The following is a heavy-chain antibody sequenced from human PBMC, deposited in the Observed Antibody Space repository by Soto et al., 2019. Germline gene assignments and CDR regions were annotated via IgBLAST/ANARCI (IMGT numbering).Heavy chain of an antibody. CDR3: VRDWRVFVVVPAANPSYYGMDV. Sequence: QVQLVQSGAEVKKPGSSVKVSCKASGGTFSSYAISWVRQAPGQGLEWMGGIIPIFGTANYAQKFQGRVTITADESTSTAYMELSSLRSEDTAVYYCVRDWRVFVVVPAANPSYYGMDVWGQGTTVTVSS. J-gene: IGHJ6*02. V-gene: IGHV1-69*01. D-gene: IGHD2-2*01. CDR1: GGTFSSYA. CDR2: IIPIFGTA.